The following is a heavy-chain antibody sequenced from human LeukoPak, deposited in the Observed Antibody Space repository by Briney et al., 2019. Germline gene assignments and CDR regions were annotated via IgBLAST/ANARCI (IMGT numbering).Heavy chain of an antibody. CDR3: ARHMSYYDFWSGYYGNAFDI. J-gene: IGHJ3*02. D-gene: IGHD3-3*01. CDR1: GGSISSYY. V-gene: IGHV4-59*08. CDR2: TYYSGST. Sequence: PSETLSLTCTVSGGSISSYYWSWIRQPPGKGLEWIGDTYYSGSTNYNPSLKSRVTISVDTSKNQFSLKLSSVTAADTAVYYCARHMSYYDFWSGYYGNAFDIWGQGTMVTVSS.